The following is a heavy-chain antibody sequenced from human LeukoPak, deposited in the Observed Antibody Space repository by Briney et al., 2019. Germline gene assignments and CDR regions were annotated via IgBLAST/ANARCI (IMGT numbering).Heavy chain of an antibody. V-gene: IGHV4-59*01. CDR1: GGSISSYY. D-gene: IGHD5-18*01. J-gene: IGHJ5*02. CDR2: IYYSGST. CDR3: AREGGYSYGPSPNNWFDP. Sequence: SETLSLTCTVSGGSISSYYWSWIRQPPGKGLEWIGYIYYSGSTNYNPSLKSRVTISVDTSKNQFSLKLSSVTAADTAVYYCAREGGYSYGPSPNNWFDPWGQGTLVTVSS.